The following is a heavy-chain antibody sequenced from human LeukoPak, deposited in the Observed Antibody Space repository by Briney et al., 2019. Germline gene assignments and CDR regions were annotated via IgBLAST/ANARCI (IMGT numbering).Heavy chain of an antibody. V-gene: IGHV1-8*01. CDR1: GYTFTSYD. D-gene: IGHD6-25*01. Sequence: ASVKVSCKASGYTFTSYDINWVRQAPGQGLEWMGWMNPDNGNTGYAQKFQGRVTMTRDTSISTAYMEVSSLRSEDTAVYYCARVIVSGEARLLLDYWGQGTLVTVSS. J-gene: IGHJ4*02. CDR3: ARVIVSGEARLLLDY. CDR2: MNPDNGNT.